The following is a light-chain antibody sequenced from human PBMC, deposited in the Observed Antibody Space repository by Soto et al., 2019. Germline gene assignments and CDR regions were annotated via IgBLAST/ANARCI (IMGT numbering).Light chain of an antibody. Sequence: DIQMTQSPSTLSASVGDRVTITCRGSQGISSWLAWYQLKPGKAPRLLIYKASSLASGVPSRFSGGGSGTEFTLTISSLPPEDVATYPCPQPPAFRQRTKVEI. J-gene: IGKJ1*01. V-gene: IGKV1-5*03. CDR2: KAS. CDR1: QGISSW. CDR3: PQPPA.